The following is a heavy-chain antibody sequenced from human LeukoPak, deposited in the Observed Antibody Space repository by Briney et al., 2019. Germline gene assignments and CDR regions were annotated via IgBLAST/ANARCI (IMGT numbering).Heavy chain of an antibody. D-gene: IGHD4-17*01. CDR2: IYYTGST. Sequence: PSETLSLTCTVSGGSISSSSYYRGWIRQPPGKGLEWIGSIYYTGSTYYNPSLKSRLTMSVDTSKNQFSLRLSSVTAADTAVYYCAREGDYGDNVDYWGHGTLVTVSS. CDR3: AREGDYGDNVDY. J-gene: IGHJ4*01. CDR1: GGSISSSSYY. V-gene: IGHV4-39*07.